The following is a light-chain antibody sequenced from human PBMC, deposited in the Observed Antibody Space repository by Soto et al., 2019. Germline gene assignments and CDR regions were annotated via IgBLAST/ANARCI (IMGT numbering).Light chain of an antibody. CDR2: EVS. J-gene: IGLJ1*01. CDR1: SSDVGGYNY. CDR3: SSYTSSSTLAA. Sequence: QSALTQPASVSGSPGQSITISCTGTSSDVGGYNYVSWYQQHPGKAPKLMIYEVSNRPSGVSNRFSGSKSGNRASLTISGLQAEDEADYYCSSYTSSSTLAAFGTGTKVTVL. V-gene: IGLV2-14*01.